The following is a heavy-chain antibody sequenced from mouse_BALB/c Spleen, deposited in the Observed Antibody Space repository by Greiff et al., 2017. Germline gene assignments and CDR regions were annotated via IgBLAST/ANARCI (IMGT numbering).Heavy chain of an antibody. D-gene: IGHD1-1*01. CDR2: IYPYNGGT. Sequence: SGPELVKPGASVKISCKASGYTFTDYNMHWVKQSHGKSLEWIGYIYPYNGGTGYNQKFKSKATLTVDNSSSTAYMELRSLTSEDSAVYYCARERDYYGSSVAYWGQGTLVTVSA. J-gene: IGHJ3*01. CDR1: GYTFTDYN. CDR3: ARERDYYGSSVAY. V-gene: IGHV1S29*02.